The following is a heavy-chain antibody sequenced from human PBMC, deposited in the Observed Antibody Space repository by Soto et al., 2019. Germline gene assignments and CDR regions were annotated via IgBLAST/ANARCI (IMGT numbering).Heavy chain of an antibody. CDR2: LSGSGVNT. CDR1: GVTFSSYA. Sequence: EVQLLESGGGLVQPGGSLRLSCAASGVTFSSYAMSWVRQGPGKGLEWVSALSGSGVNTYYADSVKGRFTISRDNSKTPLYLKMNGRRAEDRPVYYWAKGGRQRGGGYFDYWGQGTLVTVSS. CDR3: AKGGRQRGGGYFDY. D-gene: IGHD6-25*01. J-gene: IGHJ4*02. V-gene: IGHV3-23*01.